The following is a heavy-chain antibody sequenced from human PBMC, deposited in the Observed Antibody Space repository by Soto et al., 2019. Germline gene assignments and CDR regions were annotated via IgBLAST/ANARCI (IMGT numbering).Heavy chain of an antibody. Sequence: QVQLVQSGAEVKKPGTSVKVSCKTSGYTFTAFYIHWVRQAPGQGLEWLGWINPNAGDSKSPQRFRGFVPLPGETPTNTAYLELPGLPSAAGAVFFCARPVFGVPQGSGRAFVVGAPGTFVAVS. V-gene: IGHV1-2*04. D-gene: IGHD3-3*01. J-gene: IGHJ3*01. CDR1: GYTFTAFY. CDR2: INPNAGDS. CDR3: ARPVFGVPQGSGRAFVV.